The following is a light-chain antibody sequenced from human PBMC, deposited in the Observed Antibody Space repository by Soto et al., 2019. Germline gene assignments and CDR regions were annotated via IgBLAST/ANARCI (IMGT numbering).Light chain of an antibody. CDR2: DAS. CDR1: QAISKC. Sequence: DIQLTQSPSSLSGSVGDRVTITCQASQAISKCLNSLQHKPGKAPAGLIYDASNLDPVAPSRFSGSGSGTDFTFTITSLQPEDIATYYCQRCHNLPFTFVPGTKVEFK. J-gene: IGKJ3*01. CDR3: QRCHNLPFT. V-gene: IGKV1-33*01.